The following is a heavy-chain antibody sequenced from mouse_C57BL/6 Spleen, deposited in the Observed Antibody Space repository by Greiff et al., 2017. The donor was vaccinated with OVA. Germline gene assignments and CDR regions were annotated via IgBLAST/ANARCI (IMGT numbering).Heavy chain of an antibody. J-gene: IGHJ3*01. CDR1: GYTFTGYW. CDR2: ILPGSGST. CDR3: ANYGNDRGFAY. D-gene: IGHD2-2*01. Sequence: VQLQQSGAELMKPGASVKLSCKATGYTFTGYWIEWVKQRPGHGLEWIGEILPGSGSTTYNEKFKGKATFTADTSSNTAYMQLSSLTTEDSAIYYGANYGNDRGFAYWGQGTLVTVSA. V-gene: IGHV1-9*01.